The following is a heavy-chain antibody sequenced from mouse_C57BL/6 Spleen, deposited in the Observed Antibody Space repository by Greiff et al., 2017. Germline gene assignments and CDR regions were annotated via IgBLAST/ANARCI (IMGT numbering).Heavy chain of an antibody. Sequence: QVQLQQPGAELVKPGASVQMSCKASGYTFTSYWITWVKQRPGQGLEWIGDIYPGSGSTNYNEKFKSKATLTVDTSSSTAYMQLSSLTSEDSAVYYCAREAAQAKGAMDYWGQGTSVTVSS. D-gene: IGHD3-2*02. CDR2: IYPGSGST. CDR1: GYTFTSYW. J-gene: IGHJ4*01. V-gene: IGHV1-55*01. CDR3: AREAAQAKGAMDY.